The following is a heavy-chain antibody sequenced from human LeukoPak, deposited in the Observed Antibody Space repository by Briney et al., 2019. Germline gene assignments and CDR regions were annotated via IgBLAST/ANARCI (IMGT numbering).Heavy chain of an antibody. CDR3: AAHFWSGYSPFDY. Sequence: GASVKVSCKASGYTFTGYYMHWVRQAPGQGLEWMGWINPNSGGTNYAQKFQGRVTMTRDTSISTAYMELSRLRSDDTAVYYCAAHFWSGYSPFDYWGQGTLVTVSS. CDR2: INPNSGGT. V-gene: IGHV1-2*02. D-gene: IGHD3-3*02. J-gene: IGHJ4*02. CDR1: GYTFTGYY.